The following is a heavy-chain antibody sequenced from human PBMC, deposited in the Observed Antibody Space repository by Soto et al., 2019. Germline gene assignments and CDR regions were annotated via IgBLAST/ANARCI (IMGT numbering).Heavy chain of an antibody. V-gene: IGHV3-53*01. CDR2: IYSGGST. Sequence: EVQLVESGGGLIQPGGSLRLSCAVSGFTVSNNYMSWVRQAPGKGLEWVSVIYSGGSTYYADSVKGRFTISRDNSKNTIYMEMNSRRAEDTAGYCCARDTWAGGGYRSDYWGQGTLGTVSS. CDR1: GFTVSNNY. D-gene: IGHD6-25*01. CDR3: ARDTWAGGGYRSDY. J-gene: IGHJ4*02.